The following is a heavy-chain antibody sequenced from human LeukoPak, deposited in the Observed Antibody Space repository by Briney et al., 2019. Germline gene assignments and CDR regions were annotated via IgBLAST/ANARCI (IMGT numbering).Heavy chain of an antibody. CDR3: AQSGYLVGALNFFYYYMDV. J-gene: IGHJ6*03. CDR2: IWYDGSNK. D-gene: IGHD1-26*01. CDR1: GFTFSSYG. V-gene: IGHV3-33*06. Sequence: PGGSLRLSCAASGFTFSSYGMHWVRQAPGKGLEWVAVIWYDGSNKYYADSVKGRFTISRDNSKNTLYLQMNSLRAEDAAVYYCAQSGYLVGALNFFYYYMDVWGRGTTVTVSS.